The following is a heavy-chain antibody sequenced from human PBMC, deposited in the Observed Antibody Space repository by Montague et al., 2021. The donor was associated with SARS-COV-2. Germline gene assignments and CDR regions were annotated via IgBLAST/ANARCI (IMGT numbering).Heavy chain of an antibody. J-gene: IGHJ6*02. Sequence: SETLSLTCAVSGGSISSSSYYWGWIRQPPGKGLEWIGSNHDSRSTYYNPSLKSPVSISVDTSKNRFSLKLSSVTAADTAVYYCARLWDTVYYYYGMDVWGQGTPVTVSS. CDR3: ARLWDTVYYYYGMDV. CDR2: NHDSRST. CDR1: GGSISSSSYY. V-gene: IGHV4-39*01. D-gene: IGHD1-26*01.